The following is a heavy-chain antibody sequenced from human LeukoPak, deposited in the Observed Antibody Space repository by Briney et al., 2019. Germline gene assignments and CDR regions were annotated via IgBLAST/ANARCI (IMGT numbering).Heavy chain of an antibody. J-gene: IGHJ4*02. V-gene: IGHV3-23*01. Sequence: GGSLRLSCAASGFTFSSYAMSWVRQAPGKGLERVSGISGSGSSTYYADSVKGRFTISRDNSKNTLYLQMNSLRAEDTAVYYCAKRGVSSTSAYYFDYWGQGTLVTVSS. CDR1: GFTFSSYA. D-gene: IGHD3-10*01. CDR2: ISGSGSST. CDR3: AKRGVSSTSAYYFDY.